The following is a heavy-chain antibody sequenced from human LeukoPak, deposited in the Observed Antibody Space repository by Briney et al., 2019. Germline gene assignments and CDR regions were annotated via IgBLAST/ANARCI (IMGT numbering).Heavy chain of an antibody. D-gene: IGHD6-19*01. Sequence: AGSLRLSCAASGFSFRDFWMTWVRQAPGKGLEWVANINQGGSVKYYVDSVKGRFTISRDDAESSLYVQMNSLRDEDTAVYYCARFGDGGWNLQYWGQGTLVTVSS. CDR1: GFSFRDFW. V-gene: IGHV3-7*01. J-gene: IGHJ4*02. CDR2: INQGGSVK. CDR3: ARFGDGGWNLQY.